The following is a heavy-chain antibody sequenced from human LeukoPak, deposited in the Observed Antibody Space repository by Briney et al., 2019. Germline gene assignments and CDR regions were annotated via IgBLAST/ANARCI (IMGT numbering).Heavy chain of an antibody. CDR3: ARRYYDSSGHFDS. D-gene: IGHD3-22*01. CDR2: IKQDGSEK. J-gene: IGHJ4*02. CDR1: GFTLSFYW. Sequence: GGSLRLSCAASGFTLSFYWMSWVRQTPGKGLEWVANIKQDGSEKYYVDSVKGRFIISRDNAKNSFYLQMNSLRAEDTAVYYCARRYYDSSGHFDSWGQGTLVTVSS. V-gene: IGHV3-7*01.